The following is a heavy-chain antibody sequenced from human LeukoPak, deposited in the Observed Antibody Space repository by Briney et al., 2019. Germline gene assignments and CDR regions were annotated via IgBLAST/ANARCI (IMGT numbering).Heavy chain of an antibody. V-gene: IGHV4-61*02. Sequence: SETLSLTCTVSGDSISSSSYYWGWIRQPAGKGLEWIGRIYTSGSTNYNPSLKSRVTMSVDTSKNQFSLKLSSVTAADTAVYYCARDYYYDSSGYIPAGDAIAFWGQGTMVTVSS. CDR2: IYTSGST. D-gene: IGHD3-22*01. CDR1: GDSISSSSYY. CDR3: ARDYYYDSSGYIPAGDAIAF. J-gene: IGHJ3*01.